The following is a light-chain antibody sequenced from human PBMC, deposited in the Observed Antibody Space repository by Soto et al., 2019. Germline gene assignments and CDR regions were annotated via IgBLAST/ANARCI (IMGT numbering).Light chain of an antibody. Sequence: NFMLTQPHSVSESPGKTVTISCTRSSGSIASNYVQWYQQRPGSAPTTVIYEDNQRPSGVPDRFSGSIDSSSNSASLTISGLKTEDEADYYCQSYDSSSLVFGGGTKFTVL. CDR1: SGSIASNY. V-gene: IGLV6-57*04. J-gene: IGLJ2*01. CDR3: QSYDSSSLV. CDR2: EDN.